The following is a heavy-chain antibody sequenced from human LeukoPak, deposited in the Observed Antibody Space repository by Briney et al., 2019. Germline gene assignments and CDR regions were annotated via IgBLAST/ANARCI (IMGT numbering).Heavy chain of an antibody. J-gene: IGHJ3*02. Sequence: SETLSPTCTVSGGSLSSYYWSWIRQLAGKGLEWIGRIYTSGSTKYNPSLKSRVTMSVDTSKNQFSLKLSSVTAADTPVYYCAGDPPGVGAQGGSAFDIWGQGTMVTVSS. CDR1: GGSLSSYY. D-gene: IGHD1-26*01. V-gene: IGHV4-4*07. CDR2: IYTSGST. CDR3: AGDPPGVGAQGGSAFDI.